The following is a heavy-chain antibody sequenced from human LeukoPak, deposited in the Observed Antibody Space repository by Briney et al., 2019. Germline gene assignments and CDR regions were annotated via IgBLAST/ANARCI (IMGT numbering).Heavy chain of an antibody. CDR2: IYYSGST. J-gene: IGHJ5*02. CDR3: ARSLYGGNSVGWFDP. V-gene: IGHV4-59*01. D-gene: IGHD4-23*01. CDR1: GGSISSYY. Sequence: SETLSLTCTVSGGSISSYYWSWIRQPPGKGLEWIGYIYYSGSTNYNPSLKSRVTISVDTSKNQFSLKLSSVTAADTAVYYCARSLYGGNSVGWFDPWGQGILVTVSS.